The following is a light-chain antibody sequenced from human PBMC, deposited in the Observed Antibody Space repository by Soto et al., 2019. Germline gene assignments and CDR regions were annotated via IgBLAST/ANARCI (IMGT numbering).Light chain of an antibody. J-gene: IGLJ2*01. V-gene: IGLV2-23*01. Sequence: QSALTQPASGSGSPGQSITISCTGISNDVGTYNLVSWYQHHPGKAPKLIIYEASKRPSGVPNRFSGSKSGNTASLTISGLHAEDEADYYCCSYGRSVVFGGGIKLTVL. CDR3: CSYGRSVV. CDR1: SNDVGTYNL. CDR2: EAS.